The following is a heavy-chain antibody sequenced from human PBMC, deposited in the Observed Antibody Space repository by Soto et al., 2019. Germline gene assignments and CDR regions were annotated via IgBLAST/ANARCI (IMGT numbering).Heavy chain of an antibody. D-gene: IGHD3-22*01. V-gene: IGHV1-46*01. CDR1: GYTYTSYY. J-gene: IGHJ6*02. CDR2: INPSGGTS. Sequence: ASVKASCKASGYTYTSYYIHWVRQAPGQGLEWMGVINPSGGTSTSAQKFQGRVTMTTDTSTSTASLELSSLRSKDTDVFYCARAQKDRYDHNSPDYYYFGVDVWGQG. CDR3: ARAQKDRYDHNSPDYYYFGVDV.